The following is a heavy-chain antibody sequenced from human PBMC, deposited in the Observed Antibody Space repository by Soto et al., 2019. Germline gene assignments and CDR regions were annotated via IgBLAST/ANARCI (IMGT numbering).Heavy chain of an antibody. D-gene: IGHD4-17*01. CDR2: ISGSGGST. CDR1: GFTFSSYA. J-gene: IGHJ6*02. Sequence: PGGSLRLSCAASGFTFSSYAMSWVRQAPGKGLEWVSAISGSGGSTYYADSVKGRFTISRDNSKNTLYLQMNSLRAEDTAVYYCGPSTADYYYYGMDVWGQGTTVTVSS. V-gene: IGHV3-23*01. CDR3: GPSTADYYYYGMDV.